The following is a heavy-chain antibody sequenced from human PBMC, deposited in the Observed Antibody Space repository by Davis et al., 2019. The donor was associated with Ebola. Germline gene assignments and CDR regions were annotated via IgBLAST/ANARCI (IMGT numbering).Heavy chain of an antibody. CDR3: ARGIMIPVAGTGFAFDI. J-gene: IGHJ3*02. Sequence: PGGSLRLSCAVSGFTVNSNYMSWVRQAPGKGLEWVSVIYSGGGTHYADSLKGRFTITRDNSRNALYLHMNTLRVEDTAVYYCARGIMIPVAGTGFAFDIWGQGTMVTVSS. D-gene: IGHD6-19*01. CDR1: GFTVNSNY. V-gene: IGHV3-66*01. CDR2: IYSGGGT.